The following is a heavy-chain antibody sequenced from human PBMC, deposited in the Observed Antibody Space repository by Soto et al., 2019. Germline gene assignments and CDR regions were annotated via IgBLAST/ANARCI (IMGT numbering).Heavy chain of an antibody. Sequence: VQLVESGGGVVKPGASLRLTCEASGFNFSDCYMAWIRQAPGKGLEWASYLSTRGSGYTSYGASVQGRGIISRDDAGNSVYLQLNNLRAEDTAVYYCARVKRSQSRVAFDVWGQGTMVTVSS. CDR3: ARVKRSQSRVAFDV. D-gene: IGHD2-2*01. V-gene: IGHV3-11*05. CDR2: LSTRGSGYT. J-gene: IGHJ3*01. CDR1: GFNFSDCY.